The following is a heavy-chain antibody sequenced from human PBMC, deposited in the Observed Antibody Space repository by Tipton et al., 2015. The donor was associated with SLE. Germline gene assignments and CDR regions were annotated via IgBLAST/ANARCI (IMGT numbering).Heavy chain of an antibody. CDR2: IIPIFGTA. CDR1: GGTFSSYA. V-gene: IGHV1-69*05. D-gene: IGHD6-13*01. Sequence: QSGPEVKKPGSSVKVSCKASGGTFSSYAISWVRQAPGQGLEWMGGIIPIFGTANYAQKFQGRVTITTDESTSTAYMELGSLRSEDTAVYYCARANPIAAAGIDFDYWGQGTLVTVSS. J-gene: IGHJ4*02. CDR3: ARANPIAAAGIDFDY.